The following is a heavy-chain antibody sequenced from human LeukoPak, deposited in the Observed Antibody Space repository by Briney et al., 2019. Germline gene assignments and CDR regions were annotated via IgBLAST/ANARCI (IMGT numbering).Heavy chain of an antibody. D-gene: IGHD3-22*01. Sequence: SVKVSCKASGGTFSSYAISWVRQAPGQGLEWMGRIIPILGIANYAQKFQGRVTITADKSTSTAYMELSSLRSEDTAVYYCARRQYYDSSGDDAFDIWGQGTMVTVSS. CDR1: GGTFSSYA. CDR2: IIPILGIA. CDR3: ARRQYYDSSGDDAFDI. J-gene: IGHJ3*02. V-gene: IGHV1-69*04.